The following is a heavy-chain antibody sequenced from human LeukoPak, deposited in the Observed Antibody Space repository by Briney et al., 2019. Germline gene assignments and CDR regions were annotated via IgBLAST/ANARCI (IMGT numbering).Heavy chain of an antibody. Sequence: GGSLRLSCVGSGLTVIGNSMSWVRQAPGKGLEWVSTTNSGGNTYYGDSVRGRFTVSRDNSKNTLYLQMNSLRAEDTAVYYCARVKDPSGLFYWGQGAQVTVSS. CDR1: GLTVIGNS. D-gene: IGHD2-21*01. V-gene: IGHV3-53*01. CDR2: TNSGGNT. CDR3: ARVKDPSGLFY. J-gene: IGHJ4*01.